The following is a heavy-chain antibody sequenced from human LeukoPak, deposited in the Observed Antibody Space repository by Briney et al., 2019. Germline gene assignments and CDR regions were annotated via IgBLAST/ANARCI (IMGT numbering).Heavy chain of an antibody. CDR3: ARGGTLGYCSSTSCPTLFDY. CDR2: ISSSSSTI. V-gene: IGHV3-48*02. D-gene: IGHD2-2*01. J-gene: IGHJ4*02. CDR1: GFTFSSYS. Sequence: SGGSLRLSCAASGFTFSSYSTNWVRQAPGKGLEWVSYISSSSSTIYYADSVKGRFTISRDNAKNSLYLQMNSLRDEDTAVYYCARGGTLGYCSSTSCPTLFDYWGQGTLVTVSS.